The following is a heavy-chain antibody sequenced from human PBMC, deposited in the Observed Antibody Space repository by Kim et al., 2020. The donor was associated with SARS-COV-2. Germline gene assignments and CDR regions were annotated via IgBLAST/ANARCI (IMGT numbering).Heavy chain of an antibody. CDR1: GFTVSSNY. D-gene: IGHD3-10*01. Sequence: GGSLRLSCAASGFTVSSNYMSWVRQAPGKGLEWVSVIYSGGSTYYADSVKGRFTISRDNSKNTLYLQMNSLRAEDTAVYYCARDHLISWFGELLMGPPSYYYYGMDVWGQGTTVTVSS. J-gene: IGHJ6*02. V-gene: IGHV3-66*01. CDR3: ARDHLISWFGELLMGPPSYYYYGMDV. CDR2: IYSGGST.